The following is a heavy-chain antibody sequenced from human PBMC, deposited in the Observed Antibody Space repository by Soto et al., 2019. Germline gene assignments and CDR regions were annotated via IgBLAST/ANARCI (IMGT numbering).Heavy chain of an antibody. V-gene: IGHV4-31*03. CDR2: IYYSGST. Sequence: PSETLSLTCTVSGGSISSGGYYWSWIRQHPGKGLEWIGYIYYSGSTYYNPSLKSRVTISVDTSKNQFSLKLSSVTAADTAVYYCARDNHFDYGDWDYYYGMDVWGQGTTVTVSS. D-gene: IGHD4-17*01. J-gene: IGHJ6*02. CDR3: ARDNHFDYGDWDYYYGMDV. CDR1: GGSISSGGYY.